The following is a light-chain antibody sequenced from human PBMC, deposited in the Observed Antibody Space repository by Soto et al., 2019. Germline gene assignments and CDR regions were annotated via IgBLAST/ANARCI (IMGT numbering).Light chain of an antibody. Sequence: EMVMTQSPATLTVSPGERSTLSCRASQNLSRNLAWYQQQPGQAPRHLIYGASTRATGIPARFSGSGSGTDFTLTISSLQSEDFAVYYCQQYDKWPHTFGQGTKLEIK. J-gene: IGKJ2*01. V-gene: IGKV3-15*01. CDR2: GAS. CDR3: QQYDKWPHT. CDR1: QNLSRN.